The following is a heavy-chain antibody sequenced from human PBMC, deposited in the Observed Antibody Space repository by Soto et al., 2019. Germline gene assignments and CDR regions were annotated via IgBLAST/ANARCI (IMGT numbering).Heavy chain of an antibody. CDR1: GGTFSSYA. CDR2: IIPIFGTA. D-gene: IGHD1-26*01. CDR3: ARHGPMYSGKFFDD. J-gene: IGHJ4*02. V-gene: IGHV1-69*05. Sequence: SVKVSCKASGGTFSSYAISWVRQAPGQGLEWMGGIIPIFGTANYAQKYQGRVTITTDESTSTAYMELSRLRSDDTAVYYCARHGPMYSGKFFDDWGQGILVTVSS.